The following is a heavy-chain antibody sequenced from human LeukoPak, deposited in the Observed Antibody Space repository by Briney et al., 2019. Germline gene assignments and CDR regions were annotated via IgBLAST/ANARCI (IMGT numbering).Heavy chain of an antibody. CDR1: GYTFTSYG. J-gene: IGHJ4*02. CDR3: ARDLEWGRSGQGSSGYYGY. D-gene: IGHD3-22*01. CDR2: ISAYNGNT. Sequence: GASVKVSCKASGYTFTSYGISWVRQAPGQGLEWMGWISAYNGNTNYAQKLQGRVTMTTDTSTSTAYMELRSLRSDDTAVYYCARDLEWGRSGQGSSGYYGYWGQGTLVTVSS. V-gene: IGHV1-18*01.